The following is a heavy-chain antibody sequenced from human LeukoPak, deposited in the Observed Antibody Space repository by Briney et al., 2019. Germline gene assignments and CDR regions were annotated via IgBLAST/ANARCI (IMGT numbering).Heavy chain of an antibody. D-gene: IGHD5-18*01. Sequence: GGSLRLSCAASGFTFSSYAMHWVRQAPGKGLGWVAVISYDGSNKYYADSVKGRFTISRDNSKNTLYLQMNSLRAEDTAVYYCARHQKVRYSYGWNNWFDPWGQGTLVTVSS. CDR1: GFTFSSYA. J-gene: IGHJ5*02. V-gene: IGHV3-30*04. CDR3: ARHQKVRYSYGWNNWFDP. CDR2: ISYDGSNK.